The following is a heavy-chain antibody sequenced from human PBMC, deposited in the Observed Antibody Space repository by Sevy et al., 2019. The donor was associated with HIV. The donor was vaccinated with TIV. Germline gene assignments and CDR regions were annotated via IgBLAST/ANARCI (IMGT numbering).Heavy chain of an antibody. D-gene: IGHD1-26*01. CDR2: ISYDGSNK. J-gene: IGHJ4*02. CDR1: GFTFSSYA. V-gene: IGHV3-30*04. Sequence: GGSLRLSCAASGFTFSSYAMHWVRQAPGKGLEWVAVISYDGSNKYYADSVKGRFTISRDNSKNTLYLQMNSLRAEDTAVYYCASETVGATTFDYWGQGTLVTVSS. CDR3: ASETVGATTFDY.